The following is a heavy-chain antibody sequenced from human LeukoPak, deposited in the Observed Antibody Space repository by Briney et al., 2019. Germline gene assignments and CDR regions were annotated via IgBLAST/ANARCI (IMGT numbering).Heavy chain of an antibody. D-gene: IGHD5-12*01. CDR2: IHYTGSI. CDR3: GRHGYSDYAIDS. CDR1: GGSISNSNYY. V-gene: IGHV4-39*01. J-gene: IGHJ5*01. Sequence: SETLSLTCSVSGGSISNSNYYWDWIRQPPGKGLEWIGYIHYTGSIHYNPALKGRLTISVDTSKNQFALKMSSATAADTAVFYCGRHGYSDYAIDSWGQGTLVTVSS.